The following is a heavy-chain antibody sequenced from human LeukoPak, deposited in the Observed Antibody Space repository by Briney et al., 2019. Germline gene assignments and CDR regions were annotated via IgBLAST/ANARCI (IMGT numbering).Heavy chain of an antibody. CDR2: MNPNSGNT. V-gene: IGHV1-8*01. D-gene: IGHD2-2*01. J-gene: IGHJ6*02. CDR1: GYTFTSYD. Sequence: ASVKVSCTASGYTFTSYDINWVRQAPGQGLEWMGWMNPNSGNTGYAQKLQGRVTMTRNTSISTAYMELSSLRSEDTAVYYCARYDLGYCSSTSCSSDGMDVWGQGTTVTVSS. CDR3: ARYDLGYCSSTSCSSDGMDV.